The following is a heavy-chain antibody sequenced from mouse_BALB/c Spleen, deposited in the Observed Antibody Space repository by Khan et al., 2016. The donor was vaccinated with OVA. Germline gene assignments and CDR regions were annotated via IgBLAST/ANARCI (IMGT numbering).Heavy chain of an antibody. CDR1: GYSITSGYA. D-gene: IGHD1-1*01. CDR2: ISYSGGT. Sequence: EVKLEVSGPGLVKPSQSLSLTCTVTGYSITSGYAWNWIRQFPGNKLEWMGYISYSGGTSYNPSLKSRVSITRDTSTNPFFLQLNSGTTEDSAADYCARGNYYGYYVDYWGQGTPLTVSS. CDR3: ARGNYYGYYVDY. V-gene: IGHV3-2*02. J-gene: IGHJ2*01.